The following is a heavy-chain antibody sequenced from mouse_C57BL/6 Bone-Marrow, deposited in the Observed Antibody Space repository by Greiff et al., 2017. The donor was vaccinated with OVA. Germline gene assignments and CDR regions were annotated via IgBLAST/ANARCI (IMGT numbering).Heavy chain of an antibody. Sequence: EVQGVESGGGLVKPGGSLKLSCAASGFTFSDYGMHWVRQAPEKGLEWVAYISSGSSTIYYADTVKGRFTISRDNAKNTLFLQITRLRSDDTAMYYCASPYDYELYFDYWGQGTTLTVSS. CDR3: ASPYDYELYFDY. CDR1: GFTFSDYG. J-gene: IGHJ2*01. D-gene: IGHD2-4*01. CDR2: ISSGSSTI. V-gene: IGHV5-17*01.